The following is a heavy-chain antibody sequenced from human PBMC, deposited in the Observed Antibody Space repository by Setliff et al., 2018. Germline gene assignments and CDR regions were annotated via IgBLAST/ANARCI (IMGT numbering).Heavy chain of an antibody. V-gene: IGHV5-51*01. CDR2: IYPADSDT. CDR1: GYTFTNYC. J-gene: IGHJ3*02. Sequence: PGESLKISCKGSGYTFTNYCIAWVRQMPGKGLEYMGIIYPADSDTTYSPSFQGQVTISADKSINTAYLQWSSLKASDTAIYYCARVGPLTDDAFDIWGQGTMVTVS. CDR3: ARVGPLTDDAFDI. D-gene: IGHD1-26*01.